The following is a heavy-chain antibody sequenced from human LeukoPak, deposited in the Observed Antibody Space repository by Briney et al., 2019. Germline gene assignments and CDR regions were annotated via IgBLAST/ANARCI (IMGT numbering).Heavy chain of an antibody. CDR2: IKTTPGGGPT. CDR1: GFTFSAYA. Sequence: GGALRLSCEASGFTFSAYAMSWVRQALGEGGECGGRIKTTPGGGPTDYAAPVIVRFTISRDDSKTTLYLQMNSLQLEDTAVYYCTTERSCGGRSCSYYWGQGTLVTVSS. V-gene: IGHV3-15*01. D-gene: IGHD2-15*01. J-gene: IGHJ4*02. CDR3: TTERSCGGRSCSYY.